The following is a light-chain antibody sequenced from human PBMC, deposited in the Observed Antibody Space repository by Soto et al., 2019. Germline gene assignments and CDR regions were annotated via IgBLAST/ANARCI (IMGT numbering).Light chain of an antibody. J-gene: IGKJ1*01. CDR1: QGIRND. Sequence: AIQMTQSPSSLSASVGDRVTITCLASQGIRNDLGRYQQKPGKAPKLLIYAASSLQSGVPSRFSGSGAGTEFTLTISSLQPDDFATYYCLQYSSHSWTFGQGTKVDIK. CDR2: AAS. CDR3: LQYSSHSWT. V-gene: IGKV1-6*01.